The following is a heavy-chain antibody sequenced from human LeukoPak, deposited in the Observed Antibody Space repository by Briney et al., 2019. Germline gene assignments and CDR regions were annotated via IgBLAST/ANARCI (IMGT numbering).Heavy chain of an antibody. J-gene: IGHJ4*02. CDR2: IGGDGRTI. CDR1: GFSFRHYY. D-gene: IGHD2-21*02. CDR3: ARDGGYCGGDCYEFDF. V-gene: IGHV3-11*04. Sequence: PGGSLRLSCAASGFSFRHYYMTWIRQAPGKGLEWIAYIGGDGRTIYYADSVKGRFTISRDNSKNSLYLQMTGLRPEDTAVYYCARDGGYCGGDCYEFDFWGQGTLVTVSS.